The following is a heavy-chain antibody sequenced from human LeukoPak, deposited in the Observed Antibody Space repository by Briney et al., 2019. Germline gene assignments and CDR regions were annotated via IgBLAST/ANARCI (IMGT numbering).Heavy chain of an antibody. CDR3: ARGSPKHDP. V-gene: IGHV4-39*07. Sequence: SETLSLTYTVSGGSISSSSYYWGWIRQPPGKGLEWIGEINHSGATKYNPSLKSRLTISVDPSKNQFSLKLKSVTAADTAVYYCARGSPKHDPWGQGTLVTVSS. CDR2: INHSGAT. CDR1: GGSISSSSYY. J-gene: IGHJ5*02.